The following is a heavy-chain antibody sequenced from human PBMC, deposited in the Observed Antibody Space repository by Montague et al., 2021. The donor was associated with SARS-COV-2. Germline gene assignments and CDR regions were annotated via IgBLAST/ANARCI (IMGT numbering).Heavy chain of an antibody. CDR2: IFSGGTST. Sequence: SLRLSCAASGFTFSSHCMSWVRQAPGKGLVWVSGIFSGGTSTYYADSVKGRFTISRDNSKNTLYLQMNTLRAEDTAVYYCAEDFGNWGQGTLVTVSS. CDR1: GFTFSSHC. J-gene: IGHJ4*02. V-gene: IGHV3-23*03. CDR3: AEDFGN. D-gene: IGHD1-14*01.